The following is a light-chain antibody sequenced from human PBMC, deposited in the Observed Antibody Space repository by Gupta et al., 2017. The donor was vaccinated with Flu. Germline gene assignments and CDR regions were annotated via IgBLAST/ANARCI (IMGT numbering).Light chain of an antibody. J-gene: IGKJ4*01. CDR3: QQYQNWPLT. V-gene: IGKV3-15*01. Sequence: PATRSVSPGERATLSCRASQSCSSNLAWYQQKPGQAPRLLIYGASTRATGIPARFSGSGSGTEFTLTISSLQSEDVAVYYCQQYQNWPLTFGGGTKVEIK. CDR2: GAS. CDR1: QSCSSN.